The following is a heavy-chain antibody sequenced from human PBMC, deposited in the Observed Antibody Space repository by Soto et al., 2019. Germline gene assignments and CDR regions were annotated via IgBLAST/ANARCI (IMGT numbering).Heavy chain of an antibody. Sequence: EVQLLESGGGLVQPGGSLRLSCAASGFTFTSYAMSWVRQAPGKGLDWVSGISASGGSTYYADSVKGRFTISRDNSKNTLYLQMNSLRAEDTAVYYCAHGGVTAAVPRCSFDYWRQGTLVTVSS. CDR2: ISASGGST. CDR1: GFTFTSYA. CDR3: AHGGVTAAVPRCSFDY. J-gene: IGHJ4*02. D-gene: IGHD2-2*01. V-gene: IGHV3-23*01.